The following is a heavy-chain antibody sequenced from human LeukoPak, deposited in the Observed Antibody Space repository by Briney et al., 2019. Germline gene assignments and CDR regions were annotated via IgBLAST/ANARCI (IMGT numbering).Heavy chain of an antibody. Sequence: PSETLSLTCTVSGGSISSSSYYWGWIRQPPGKGLEWIGSIYYSGSTYYNPSLKSRVTISVDTSKNQFSLKLNSVTAADTAVYYCARDSGNGVPRIDYWGQGTLVTVSS. CDR1: GGSISSSSYY. CDR3: ARDSGNGVPRIDY. V-gene: IGHV4-39*07. J-gene: IGHJ4*02. CDR2: IYYSGST. D-gene: IGHD3-10*01.